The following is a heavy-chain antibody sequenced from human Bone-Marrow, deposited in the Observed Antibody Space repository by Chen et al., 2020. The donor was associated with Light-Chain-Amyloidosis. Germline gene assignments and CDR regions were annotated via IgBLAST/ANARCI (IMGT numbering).Heavy chain of an antibody. CDR2: IYPDDSDP. CDR1: GYTFPNYW. V-gene: IGHV5-51*01. Sequence: EVQLEQSGPEVKKPGESLKISCKGSGYTFPNYWIGWVRQMPGKGLEWMGVIYPDDSDPRYSPTFEGQVTISADKSITTAYLQWRSLKASDTAMYYCARRRDGYNFDYWGQGTLVTVSS. CDR3: ARRRDGYNFDY. J-gene: IGHJ4*02. D-gene: IGHD5-12*01.